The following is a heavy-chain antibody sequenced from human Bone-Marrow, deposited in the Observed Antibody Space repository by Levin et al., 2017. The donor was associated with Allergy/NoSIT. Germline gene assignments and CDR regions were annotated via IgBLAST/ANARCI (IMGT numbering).Heavy chain of an antibody. V-gene: IGHV3-33*01. CDR2: IWYDGSNK. J-gene: IGHJ6*02. CDR1: GFTFSSYG. Sequence: GGSLRLSCAASGFTFSSYGMHWVRQAPGKGLEWVAVIWYDGSNKYYADSVKGRFTISRDNSKNTLYLQMNSLRAEDTAVYYCARESLLSYDFWSGYPSGDDYDGMDVWGQGTTVTVSS. CDR3: ARESLLSYDFWSGYPSGDDYDGMDV. D-gene: IGHD3-3*01.